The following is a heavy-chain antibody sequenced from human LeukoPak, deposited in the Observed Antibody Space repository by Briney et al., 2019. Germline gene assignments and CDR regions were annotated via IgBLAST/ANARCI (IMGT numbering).Heavy chain of an antibody. V-gene: IGHV3-7*03. CDR1: GFTFSSYW. J-gene: IGHJ5*02. D-gene: IGHD7-27*01. Sequence: GGSLRLSCAASGFTFSSYWMSWVRQAPGKGLEWVANIKQDGSEKYYVDSVKGRFTISRDNAKNSLYLQMNSLRAEDTAVYYCARVLRRTGDPSITHYNWFDPWGQGTLVTVSS. CDR3: ARVLRRTGDPSITHYNWFDP. CDR2: IKQDGSEK.